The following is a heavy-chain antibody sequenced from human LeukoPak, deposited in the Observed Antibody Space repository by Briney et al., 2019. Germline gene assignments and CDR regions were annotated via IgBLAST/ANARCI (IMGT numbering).Heavy chain of an antibody. Sequence: GGSLRLSCAASGFTFDDYGMSWVRQAPGKGLEWVSGINWNGGSTGYADSVKGRFTISRDNAKNSLCLQMNSLRAEDTALYYCARVHCSSPSCPGDYWGQGTLVTVSS. J-gene: IGHJ4*02. V-gene: IGHV3-20*04. CDR3: ARVHCSSPSCPGDY. CDR2: INWNGGST. CDR1: GFTFDDYG. D-gene: IGHD2-2*01.